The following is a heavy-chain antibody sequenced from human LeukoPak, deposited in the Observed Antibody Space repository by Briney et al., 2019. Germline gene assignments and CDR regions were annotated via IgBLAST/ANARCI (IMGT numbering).Heavy chain of an antibody. V-gene: IGHV4-59*01. CDR1: GGSISSYY. Sequence: SETLSLTCTVSGGSISSYYWSWIRQPPGKGLEWIGYIYYSGSTNYNPSLKSRVTISVDTSKNQFSLKLSSVTAADTAVYYCARYLRSPPYYFDYWGQGTLVTVSS. D-gene: IGHD5/OR15-5a*01. J-gene: IGHJ4*02. CDR3: ARYLRSPPYYFDY. CDR2: IYYSGST.